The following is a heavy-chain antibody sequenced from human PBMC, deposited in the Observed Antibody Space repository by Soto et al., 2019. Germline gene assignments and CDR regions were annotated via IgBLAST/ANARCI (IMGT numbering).Heavy chain of an antibody. J-gene: IGHJ6*02. CDR1: GGSFSGYY. V-gene: IGHV4-34*01. D-gene: IGHD2-15*01. Sequence: SETLSLTCAVYGGSFSGYYWSWIRQPPGKGLEWIGEINHSGSTNYNPSLKSRVTISVDTSKNQFSLKLSSVTAADTAVYYCARGKVGGRYYYYYGMDVWGQGTTVTVSS. CDR2: INHSGST. CDR3: ARGKVGGRYYYYYGMDV.